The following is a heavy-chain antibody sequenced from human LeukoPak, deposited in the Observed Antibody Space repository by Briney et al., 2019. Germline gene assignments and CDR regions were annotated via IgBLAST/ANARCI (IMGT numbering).Heavy chain of an antibody. Sequence: SETLSLTCAVYGGSFSGYYWSWIRQPPGKGLEWIGEINHSGSTNYNPSLKSRVTISVDTSKNQFSLKLSSVTAADTAVYYCARDKYYYGSGSYLNYYYYGMDVWGQGTTVTVSS. J-gene: IGHJ6*02. D-gene: IGHD3-10*01. V-gene: IGHV4-34*01. CDR3: ARDKYYYGSGSYLNYYYYGMDV. CDR2: INHSGST. CDR1: GGSFSGYY.